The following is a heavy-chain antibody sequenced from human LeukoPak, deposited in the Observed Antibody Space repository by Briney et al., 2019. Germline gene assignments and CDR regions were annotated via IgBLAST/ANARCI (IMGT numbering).Heavy chain of an antibody. CDR3: ATAQPGSGYYSSFDY. J-gene: IGHJ4*02. V-gene: IGHV1-24*01. CDR2: FDPEDGET. Sequence: ASVKVSCKVSGYTLTKLSMHWVRQAPGRGLEGMGGFDPEDGETIYAQKFQGRVTMTEDTSTDIAYMELSSLRSEDTAVYYCATAQPGSGYYSSFDYWGQGTLVTVSS. CDR1: GYTLTKLS. D-gene: IGHD3-22*01.